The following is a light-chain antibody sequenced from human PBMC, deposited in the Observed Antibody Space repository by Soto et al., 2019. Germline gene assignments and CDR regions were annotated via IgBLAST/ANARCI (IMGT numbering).Light chain of an antibody. CDR1: NSNIGAGFD. CDR3: QSYDNSLGLV. V-gene: IGLV1-40*01. CDR2: NNN. J-gene: IGLJ2*01. Sequence: QSVLTQPPSVSGAPGQRVTISCAGSNSNIGAGFDVHWYQQLPKTAPKLLIFNNNNRPSGVPDRFSASKSGSSASLAITGLQAEDEADYYCQSYDNSLGLVFGGGTKLTVL.